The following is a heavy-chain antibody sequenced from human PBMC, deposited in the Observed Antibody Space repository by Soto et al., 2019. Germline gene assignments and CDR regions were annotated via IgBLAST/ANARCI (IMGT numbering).Heavy chain of an antibody. Sequence: GGSLRFSCAASGFTFSSYGMHWVRQAPGKGLEWVAVISYDGSNRYYADSVKGRFTISRDNSKNTLYLQMNSLRAEDTAVYYCAKAPYSGYEIDYWGQGTLVTVSS. CDR1: GFTFSSYG. CDR2: ISYDGSNR. CDR3: AKAPYSGYEIDY. V-gene: IGHV3-30*18. D-gene: IGHD5-12*01. J-gene: IGHJ4*02.